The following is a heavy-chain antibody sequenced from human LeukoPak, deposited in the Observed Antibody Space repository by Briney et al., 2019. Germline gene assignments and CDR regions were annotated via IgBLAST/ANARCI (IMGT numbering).Heavy chain of an antibody. CDR3: AAFITTKLDY. CDR1: GFTVSSNS. D-gene: IGHD3-22*01. V-gene: IGHV3-30*03. J-gene: IGHJ4*02. Sequence: PGGSLRLSCTVSGFTVSSNSMSWVRQAPGKGLEWVAVASSDEINQYYADSVKGRFIISRDNSRNTLNLQMNNLRTEDTAFYYCAAFITTKLDYWGQGILVTVSS. CDR2: ASSDEINQ.